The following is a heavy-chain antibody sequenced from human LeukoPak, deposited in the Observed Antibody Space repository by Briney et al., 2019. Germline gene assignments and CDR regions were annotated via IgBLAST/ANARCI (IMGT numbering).Heavy chain of an antibody. CDR2: MYYSGST. Sequence: SETLSLTCTVSGYSISSSSYYWGWIRQPPGKGLEWIGSMYYSGSTYYNPSLKSRVTISVDTSKNQFSLKLSSVTAADTAVYYCARETGELPYYSDYWGQGTLVTVSS. CDR3: ARETGELPYYSDY. V-gene: IGHV4-39*07. CDR1: GYSISSSSYY. D-gene: IGHD3-10*01. J-gene: IGHJ4*02.